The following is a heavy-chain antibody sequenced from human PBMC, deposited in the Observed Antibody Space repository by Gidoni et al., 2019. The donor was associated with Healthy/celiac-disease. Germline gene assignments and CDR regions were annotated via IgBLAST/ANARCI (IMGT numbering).Heavy chain of an antibody. D-gene: IGHD3-10*01. V-gene: IGHV1-69*09. Sequence: QVQLVQSGAEVKKPGSSVKVSCKASGGTFSSYAISWVRQAPGQGLEWMGRIIPILGIANYAQKFQGRVTITADKSTSTAYMELSSLRSEDTAVYYCARGPPPMVRGVDNWFDPWGQGTLVTVSS. J-gene: IGHJ5*02. CDR3: ARGPPPMVRGVDNWFDP. CDR1: GGTFSSYA. CDR2: IIPILGIA.